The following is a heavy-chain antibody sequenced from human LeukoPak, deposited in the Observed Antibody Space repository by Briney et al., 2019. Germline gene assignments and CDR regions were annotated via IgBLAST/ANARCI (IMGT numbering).Heavy chain of an antibody. CDR3: ARSRDCVGDCYGPHAFDI. CDR1: GFTFSSYW. D-gene: IGHD2-21*02. CDR2: IKQDGSEK. Sequence: PGGSLRLPCAASGFTFSSYWMSWVRQAPGKGREWVANIKQDGSEKNYVDSVKGRFTISRDNAKHSLYLQMNSLRAEDTAVYYCARSRDCVGDCYGPHAFDIWGQGTMVTVSS. J-gene: IGHJ3*02. V-gene: IGHV3-7*01.